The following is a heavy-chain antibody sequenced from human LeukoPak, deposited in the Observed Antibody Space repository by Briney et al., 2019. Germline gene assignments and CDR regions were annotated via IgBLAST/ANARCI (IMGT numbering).Heavy chain of an antibody. V-gene: IGHV1-2*06. Sequence: ASVKVSCKASGYTFTGYYLHWVRQAPGQGLEWMGRINPNSGGTNYAQKFQGRATMTRDTSISTAHMELSRLRSDDTAVYYCARDHRIRGLDYYYMDIWGKGTTVTVSS. J-gene: IGHJ6*03. D-gene: IGHD3/OR15-3a*01. CDR2: INPNSGGT. CDR3: ARDHRIRGLDYYYMDI. CDR1: GYTFTGYY.